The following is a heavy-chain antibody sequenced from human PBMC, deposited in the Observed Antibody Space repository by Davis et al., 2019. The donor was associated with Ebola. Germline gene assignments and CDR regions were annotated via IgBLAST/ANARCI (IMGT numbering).Heavy chain of an antibody. D-gene: IGHD3-16*02. Sequence: PGGSLRLSCAASGFTFSSYGMNWVRQAPGKGLEWVSSISSSSSYIYYADSVKGRFTISRDNAKNSLYLQMNSLRAEDTAVYYCARAGNYRPYYFDYWGQGTLVTVSS. V-gene: IGHV3-21*01. J-gene: IGHJ4*02. CDR3: ARAGNYRPYYFDY. CDR2: ISSSSSYI. CDR1: GFTFSSYG.